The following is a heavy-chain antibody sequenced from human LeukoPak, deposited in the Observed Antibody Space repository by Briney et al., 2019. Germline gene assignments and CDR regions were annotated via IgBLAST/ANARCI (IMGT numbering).Heavy chain of an antibody. CDR2: IYHSGST. Sequence: PSETLSLTCAVSGGSISSGGYSWSWIRQPPGKGLEWIGYIYHSGSTYYNPSLKSRVTISVDRSKDQSSLKLSSVTAADTAVYYCARGPYCGGDCYLFDPWGQGTLVTVSS. CDR1: GGSISSGGYS. D-gene: IGHD2-21*02. V-gene: IGHV4-30-2*01. CDR3: ARGPYCGGDCYLFDP. J-gene: IGHJ5*02.